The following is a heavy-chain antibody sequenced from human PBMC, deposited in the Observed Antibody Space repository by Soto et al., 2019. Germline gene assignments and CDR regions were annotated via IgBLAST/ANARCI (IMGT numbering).Heavy chain of an antibody. V-gene: IGHV2-5*01. D-gene: IGHD6-19*01. CDR3: AHEYWLETY. CDR1: GSSLSTSGVG. J-gene: IGHJ4*02. Sequence: SGPTLVNPTQTLTLTCTLSGSSLSTSGVGVGWVRQAPGKAPEWLALIYWNDDKRYSPSLKSRLTITKDTSKNQVVLRMTNMAPVDKATYSCAHEYWLETYCGQGRLVTVSS. CDR2: IYWNDDK.